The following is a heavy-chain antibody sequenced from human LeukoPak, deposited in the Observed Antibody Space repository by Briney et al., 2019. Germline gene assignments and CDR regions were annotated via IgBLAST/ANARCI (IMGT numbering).Heavy chain of an antibody. CDR1: GFTFSSYA. V-gene: IGHV3-23*01. CDR3: AKTFIAVANPIDY. D-gene: IGHD6-19*01. Sequence: GGSLRLSCVASGFTFSSYAMSWVRQAPGKGLEWVSVISGGGTSTYYADSVKGRFTISKDNSRNTLYLQMNSLRAEDTAVYYCAKTFIAVANPIDYWGQGTLVTVSS. J-gene: IGHJ4*02. CDR2: ISGGGTST.